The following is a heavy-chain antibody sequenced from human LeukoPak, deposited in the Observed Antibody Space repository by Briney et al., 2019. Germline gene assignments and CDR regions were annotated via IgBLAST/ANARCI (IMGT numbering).Heavy chain of an antibody. V-gene: IGHV4-34*01. Sequence: KPSETLSLTCAVYGESLSGHYWTWLRQPPGKGLEWVGEISHRGITIYNPSLKSRVTISVDTSKNQFSLKLSPVTAADTAVYYCARDTPFRIWGRGTLVTVSS. CDR1: GESLSGHY. D-gene: IGHD1-14*01. J-gene: IGHJ4*02. CDR3: ARDTPFRI. CDR2: ISHRGIT.